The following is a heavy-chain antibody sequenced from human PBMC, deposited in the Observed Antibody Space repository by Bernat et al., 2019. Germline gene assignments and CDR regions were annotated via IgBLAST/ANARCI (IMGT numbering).Heavy chain of an antibody. CDR1: GFTFSSYS. CDR3: ARAMVQGVIITGRIHYYYYYMDV. V-gene: IGHV3-21*01. D-gene: IGHD3-10*01. Sequence: EVQLVESGGGLVKPGGSLRLSCAASGFTFSSYSMNWVRQAPGKGLEWVSSISSSSSYIYYADSVKGRFTISRDNAKNSLYLQMNSLRAEDTAVYYCARAMVQGVIITGRIHYYYYYMDVWGKGTTVTVSS. CDR2: ISSSSSYI. J-gene: IGHJ6*03.